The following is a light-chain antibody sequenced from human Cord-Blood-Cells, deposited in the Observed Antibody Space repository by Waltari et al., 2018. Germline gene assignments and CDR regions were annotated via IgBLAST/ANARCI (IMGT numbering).Light chain of an antibody. Sequence: DIVLTQSPGTLSLSLGERATISCRASQSISSSYLSWYQQKPRQATRLLMSDASSRATGSPDRLCSSGSWTEFTLIISRLVPEDFAVYYCQQYGCCPPWTFGQGTKVEIK. V-gene: IGKV3-20*01. CDR2: DAS. J-gene: IGKJ1*01. CDR3: QQYGCCPPWT. CDR1: QSISSSY.